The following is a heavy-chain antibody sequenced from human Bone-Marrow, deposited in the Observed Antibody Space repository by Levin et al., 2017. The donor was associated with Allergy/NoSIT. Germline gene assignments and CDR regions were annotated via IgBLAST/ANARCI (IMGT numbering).Heavy chain of an antibody. D-gene: IGHD2-21*01. CDR2: IRSQGYGGS. J-gene: IGHJ4*02. CDR3: TRVVVVMMTAPYYFYY. V-gene: IGHV3-49*04. Sequence: GGSLRLSCAASGFTFGASAMGWVRQAPGKGLEWVGFIRSQGYGGSDYAPSVRGRFTISRDDSKRIAYLQMNSLEIADTAVYYCTRVVVVMMTAPYYFYYWGQGTVVTVSS. CDR1: GFTFGASA.